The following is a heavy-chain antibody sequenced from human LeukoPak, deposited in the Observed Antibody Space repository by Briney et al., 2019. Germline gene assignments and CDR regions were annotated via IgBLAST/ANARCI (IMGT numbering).Heavy chain of an antibody. J-gene: IGHJ4*02. CDR1: GFTLSSYA. D-gene: IGHD1-26*01. CDR2: ISYDGSNK. Sequence: GGSLRLSCAASGFTLSSYAMHWVRQAPGKGLEWVAVISYDGSNKYYADSVKGRFTISRDNSKNTLYLQMNSLRAEDTAVYYCASPIVGATMSLPYDYWGQGTLVTVSS. CDR3: ASPIVGATMSLPYDY. V-gene: IGHV3-30-3*01.